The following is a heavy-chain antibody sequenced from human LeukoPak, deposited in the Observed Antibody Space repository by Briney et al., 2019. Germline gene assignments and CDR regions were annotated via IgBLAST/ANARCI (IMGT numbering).Heavy chain of an antibody. CDR3: ARRWLQSWAFDI. J-gene: IGHJ3*02. CDR1: GFTFSSYD. CDR2: IGTAGDT. D-gene: IGHD5-24*01. V-gene: IGHV3-13*01. Sequence: GGSLRLSCAASGFTFSSYDMHWVRQATGKGLEWVSAIGTAGDTYYPGSVKGRFTISRENAKNSLYLQMNSLRAGDTAVYYCARRWLQSWAFDIWGQGTMATVSS.